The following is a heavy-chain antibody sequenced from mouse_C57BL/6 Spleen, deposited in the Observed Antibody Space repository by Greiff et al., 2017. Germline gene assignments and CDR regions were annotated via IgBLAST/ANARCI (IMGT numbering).Heavy chain of an antibody. CDR2: IYPGSGST. Sequence: QVQLQQPGAELVKPGASVKMSCKASGYTFTSYWITWVKQRPGQGLEWIGDIYPGSGSTNYNEKFKSKATLTVDTSSSTAYMQLSSLTSEDSAVYYCARSYDYDDSPYAMDYWGQGTSVTVSS. J-gene: IGHJ4*01. D-gene: IGHD2-4*01. CDR3: ARSYDYDDSPYAMDY. V-gene: IGHV1-55*01. CDR1: GYTFTSYW.